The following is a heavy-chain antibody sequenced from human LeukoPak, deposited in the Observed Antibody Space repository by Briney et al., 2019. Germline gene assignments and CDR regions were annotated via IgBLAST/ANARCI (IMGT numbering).Heavy chain of an antibody. V-gene: IGHV3-74*01. D-gene: IGHD4-17*01. CDR3: AKDPAPYGDYRSDY. CDR2: INSDGSST. Sequence: PGGSLRLSCAASGFTFSSYWMHWVRQAPGKGLVWVSRINSDGSSTSYADSVKGRFTISRDNSKNTLYLQMNSLRAEDTAVYYCAKDPAPYGDYRSDYWGQGTLVTVSS. CDR1: GFTFSSYW. J-gene: IGHJ4*02.